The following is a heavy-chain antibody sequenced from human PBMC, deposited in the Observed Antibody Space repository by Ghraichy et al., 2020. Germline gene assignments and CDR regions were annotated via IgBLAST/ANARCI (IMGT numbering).Heavy chain of an antibody. CDR3: ARHLGRIAAAGTGRFDP. V-gene: IGHV5-51*01. Sequence: GESLNISCKGSGYSFTSYWIGWVRQMPGKGLEWMGIIYPGDSDTRYSPSFQGQVTISADKSISTAYLQWSSLKASDTAMYYCARHLGRIAAAGTGRFDPWGQGTLVTVSS. CDR2: IYPGDSDT. D-gene: IGHD6-13*01. CDR1: GYSFTSYW. J-gene: IGHJ5*02.